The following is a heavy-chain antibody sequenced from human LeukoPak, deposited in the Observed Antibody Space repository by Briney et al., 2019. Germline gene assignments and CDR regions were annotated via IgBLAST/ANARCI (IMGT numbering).Heavy chain of an antibody. CDR3: ARGRKGSWFDP. CDR2: INHSGST. Sequence: SETLSLTCAVYGGSFSGYYWSWIRQPPGNGLEWIGEINHSGSTNYNPSLKSRVTISVDTSKNQFSLKLSSVTAADTAVYYCARGRKGSWFDPWGQGTLVTVSS. J-gene: IGHJ5*02. CDR1: GGSFSGYY. V-gene: IGHV4-34*01. D-gene: IGHD3-10*01.